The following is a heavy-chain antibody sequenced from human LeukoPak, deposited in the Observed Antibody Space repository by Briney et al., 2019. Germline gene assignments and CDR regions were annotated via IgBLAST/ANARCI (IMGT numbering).Heavy chain of an antibody. J-gene: IGHJ6*03. CDR1: GFTFSSYG. D-gene: IGHD5-24*01. CDR2: ISSTSRTI. V-gene: IGHV3-48*02. Sequence: GGSLRLSCAASGFTFSSYGMDWVRQAPGKGLEWVSYISSTSRTIYDADSVKGRFTISRDNAKNSLYLQMNSLRDEDTAVYYCARDPLRWLQNNYYYYYMDVSGKGTTVSVSS. CDR3: ARDPLRWLQNNYYYYYMDV.